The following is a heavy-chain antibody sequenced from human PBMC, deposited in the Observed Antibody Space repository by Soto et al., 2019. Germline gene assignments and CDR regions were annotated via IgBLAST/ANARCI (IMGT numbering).Heavy chain of an antibody. CDR1: GGTFSSYA. CDR2: IIPIFGTA. V-gene: IGHV1-69*12. J-gene: IGHJ2*01. CDR3: ARVVTVVKSFHYWYFDL. D-gene: IGHD2-15*01. Sequence: QVQLVQSGAEVKKPGSSVKVSCKASGGTFSSYAISWVRQAPGQGLEWMGGIIPIFGTANYAQKFQGRVTITAAESTSTASMELSSLRSEDTAVYYCARVVTVVKSFHYWYFDLWGRGTLVTVSS.